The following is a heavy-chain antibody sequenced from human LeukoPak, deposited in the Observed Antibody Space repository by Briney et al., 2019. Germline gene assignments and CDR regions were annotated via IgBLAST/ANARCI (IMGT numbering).Heavy chain of an antibody. CDR3: ARTYNPDY. V-gene: IGHV3-30*02. J-gene: IGHJ4*02. CDR2: IRYDGNNK. D-gene: IGHD1-14*01. Sequence: GGSLRLSCTASGFTFSSSGMHWVRQAPGKGLEWVSYIRYDGNNKYYGDSVKGRLTVSRDNSKNTLYLQMNSLRVEDTAVYYCARTYNPDYWGQGTLVTVSS. CDR1: GFTFSSSG.